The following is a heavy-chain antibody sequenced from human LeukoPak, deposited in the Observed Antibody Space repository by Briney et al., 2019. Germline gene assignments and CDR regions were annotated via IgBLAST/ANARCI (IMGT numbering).Heavy chain of an antibody. CDR2: IIPIFGTA. V-gene: IGHV1-69*05. D-gene: IGHD3-22*01. J-gene: IGHJ4*02. CDR1: GGTFSSYA. CDR3: ASNPHPYYYDSSGYYFGFDY. Sequence: SVKVSCKASGGTFSSYAISWVRQAPGQGLEWMGRIIPIFGTANYAQKFQGRVTITTDESTSTAYRELSSLTSEDTAVYYCASNPHPYYYDSSGYYFGFDYWGQGTLVTVSS.